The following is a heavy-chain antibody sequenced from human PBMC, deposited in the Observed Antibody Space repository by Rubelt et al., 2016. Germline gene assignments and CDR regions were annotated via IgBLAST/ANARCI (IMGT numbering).Heavy chain of an antibody. CDR3: ARDTRYSSSSNFDY. J-gene: IGHJ4*02. D-gene: IGHD6-13*01. CDR1: GYTFTSYG. V-gene: IGHV1-18*01. Sequence: QVQLVQSGAEVKKPGASVKVSCKASGYTFTSYGISWVRQAPGQGLEWMGWISAYHGNTNYARKIPGRLTRTTDASTSTAYMELRSLRSDDTAVYYCARDTRYSSSSNFDYWGQGTLVTVSS. CDR2: ISAYHGNT.